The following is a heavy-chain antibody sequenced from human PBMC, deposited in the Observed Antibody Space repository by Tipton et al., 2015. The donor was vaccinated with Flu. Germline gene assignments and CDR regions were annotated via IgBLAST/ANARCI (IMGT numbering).Heavy chain of an antibody. J-gene: IGHJ5*01. CDR2: VHSIGTT. CDR1: GASMTTYF. V-gene: IGHV4-59*08. D-gene: IGHD4-11*01. Sequence: TLSLTCSVSGASMTTYFWSWIRKPPGKGLEWIGYVHSIGTTNYNPSLRSRVTISVDTSRNQFSLKLTSVTAADTAVYFCARRDFSNYVSEPRNWFDFWGQGTLVTVSS. CDR3: ARRDFSNYVSEPRNWFDF.